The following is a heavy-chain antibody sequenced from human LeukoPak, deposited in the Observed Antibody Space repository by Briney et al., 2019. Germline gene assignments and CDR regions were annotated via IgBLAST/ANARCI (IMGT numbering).Heavy chain of an antibody. CDR3: ATGGGSSSALYYYYYMDV. J-gene: IGHJ6*03. CDR1: GYTLTELS. V-gene: IGHV1-24*01. CDR2: FDPEDGET. Sequence: ASVKVSCKVSGYTLTELSMHWVRQAPGKGLEWMGGFDPEDGETIYAQKFQGRVTMTEDTSTDTAYMELSSLRSEDTAVYYCATGGGSSSALYYYYYMDVWGKGTTVTVSS. D-gene: IGHD2-15*01.